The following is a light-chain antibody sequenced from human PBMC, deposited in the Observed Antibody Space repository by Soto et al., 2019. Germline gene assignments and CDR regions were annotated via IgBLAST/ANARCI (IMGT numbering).Light chain of an antibody. V-gene: IGKV3-20*01. CDR1: QSVSSSY. Sequence: EIVLTQSPGTLSLSPGERATLSCRASQSVSSSYLAWYQQKPGQAPRFLIYSASSRATGIPDRFSGSGSGTDFSLTIRRLDPEDFAMYYCLLYFSPDRYTFGPGTKVQIK. CDR2: SAS. CDR3: LLYFSPDRYT. J-gene: IGKJ2*01.